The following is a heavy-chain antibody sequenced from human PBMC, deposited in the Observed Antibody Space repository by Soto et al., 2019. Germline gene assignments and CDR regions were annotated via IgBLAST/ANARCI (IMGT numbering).Heavy chain of an antibody. CDR1: GDSISSENYF. CDR3: AREVNVVALSDAFDI. Sequence: QVQLQESGPGLVKPSQTLSLICTVSGDSISSENYFWSWIRQPPGQGLEWVGYISNRGSPYYNPSLKSRVTISLDTSQNRFSLDMYSVSAADTAVYYCAREVNVVALSDAFDIWGQGTMVTVSS. V-gene: IGHV4-30-4*01. D-gene: IGHD2-8*01. J-gene: IGHJ3*02. CDR2: ISNRGSP.